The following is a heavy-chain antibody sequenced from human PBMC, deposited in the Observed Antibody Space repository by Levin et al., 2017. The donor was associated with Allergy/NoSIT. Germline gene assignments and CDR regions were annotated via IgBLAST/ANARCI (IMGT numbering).Heavy chain of an antibody. CDR3: ASPYNSDWVFDT. J-gene: IGHJ3*02. V-gene: IGHV3-7*01. CDR2: IKPDGSEK. Sequence: HAGGSLRLSCAASGFTFSDYWLTWVRQVPGKGLEWVANIKPDGSEKYYADSVTGRFNISRDNAQNSLYLQMKYLSAEDTAVYYCASPYNSDWVFDTWGPGTTVTVSS. CDR1: GFTFSDYW. D-gene: IGHD6-19*01.